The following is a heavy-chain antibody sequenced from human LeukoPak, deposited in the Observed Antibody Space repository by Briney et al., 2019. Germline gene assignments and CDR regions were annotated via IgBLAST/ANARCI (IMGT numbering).Heavy chain of an antibody. D-gene: IGHD3-22*01. CDR1: GFTFSSYA. V-gene: IGHV3-30*02. J-gene: IGHJ4*02. CDR3: AKDLTYYYDSSGSEAVGY. Sequence: GGSLRLSCAASGFTFSSYAMSWVRQAPGKGLEWVAFIRYDGSNKYYADSVKGRFTISRDNSKNTLYLQMNSLRAEDTAVYYCAKDLTYYYDSSGSEAVGYWGQGTLVTVSS. CDR2: IRYDGSNK.